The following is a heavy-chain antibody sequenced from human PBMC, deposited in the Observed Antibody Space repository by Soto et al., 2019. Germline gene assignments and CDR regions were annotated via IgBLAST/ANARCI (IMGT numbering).Heavy chain of an antibody. V-gene: IGHV6-1*01. CDR1: GDSVSSNTAI. J-gene: IGHJ4*02. D-gene: IGHD6-19*01. Sequence: SQTLSLTCAISGDSVSSNTAIWNWIRQSPSRGLEWLGRTYYKSKWYTDSAISVKSRIVITPDTSKNQISLQLKSVTPEDAAVYYCARARCIVVTGQGLGCWGQGTLVTVSS. CDR2: TYYKSKWYT. CDR3: ARARCIVVTGQGLGC.